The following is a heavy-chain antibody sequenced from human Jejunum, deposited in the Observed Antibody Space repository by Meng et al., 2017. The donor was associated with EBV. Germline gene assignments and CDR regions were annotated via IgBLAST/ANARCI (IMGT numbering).Heavy chain of an antibody. CDR3: ARRLNLDYRSGTYNCLDP. CDR2: IYWNDDK. CDR1: GFSLTTSGVG. D-gene: IGHD3-10*01. V-gene: IGHV2-5*01. Sequence: HITGKESGTTVVKPTQTRSVTGTFSGFSLTTSGVGVAWIREPPGKALEWVGDIYWNDDKQYSPSLKSRLTITKDTYNNQVVLTMTNMDPVDTATYYCARRLNLDYRSGTYNCLDPRGQGTLVTVSS. J-gene: IGHJ5*02.